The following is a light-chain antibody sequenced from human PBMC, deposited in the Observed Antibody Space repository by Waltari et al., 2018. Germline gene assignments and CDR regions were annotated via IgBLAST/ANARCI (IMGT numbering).Light chain of an antibody. V-gene: IGLV2-8*01. CDR1: SSDLGSSNY. Sequence: QSALTQPPSASGSPGQSVTISCPGPSSDLGSSNYFSWYQHHPGKAPKLIISEVYKRPSGVPDRFSGSKSGNTASLTVSGLQAEDEADYFCNSYAGNNSYVFGTGTKVTVL. J-gene: IGLJ1*01. CDR2: EVY. CDR3: NSYAGNNSYV.